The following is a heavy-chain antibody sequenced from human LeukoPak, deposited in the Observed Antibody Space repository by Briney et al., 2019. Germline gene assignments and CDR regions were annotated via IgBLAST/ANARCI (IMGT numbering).Heavy chain of an antibody. CDR1: GYTFTSYY. D-gene: IGHD3-10*01. J-gene: IGHJ5*02. CDR2: INPSGGST. CDR3: ARESRKKYGSGSPGWFDP. V-gene: IGHV1-46*03. Sequence: GASVKVSCKASGYTFTSYYMHWVLQAPGQGLEWMGIINPSGGSTSYAQKFQGRVTMTRDTSTSTVYMELSSLRSEDTAVYYCARESRKKYGSGSPGWFDPWGQGTLVTVSS.